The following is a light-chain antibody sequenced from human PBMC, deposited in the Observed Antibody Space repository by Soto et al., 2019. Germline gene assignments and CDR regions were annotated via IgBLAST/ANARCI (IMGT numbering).Light chain of an antibody. CDR1: QSIVYSDGNTY. CDR2: QVS. J-gene: IGKJ1*01. CDR3: IQFSLFPRT. Sequence: VLTQTPLSSPVTLGQPASISCRSSQSIVYSDGNTYLSWLQQRPGQPPRLLIYQVSNRFSGVPDRFSGSGAGTDFALKISRVEAEDVGVYSCIQFSLFPRTFGQGTKVEIK. V-gene: IGKV2-24*01.